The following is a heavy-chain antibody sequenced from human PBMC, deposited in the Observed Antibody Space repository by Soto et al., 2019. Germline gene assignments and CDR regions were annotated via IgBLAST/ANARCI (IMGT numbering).Heavy chain of an antibody. J-gene: IGHJ5*02. D-gene: IGHD3-3*01. CDR1: GFTFSDYY. V-gene: IGHV3-11*06. CDR2: ISSSSSYI. CDR3: ARDTMRITIFGVAPSGFDP. Sequence: GGSLRLSCAASGFTFSDYYMSWIRQAPGKGLEWVSSISSSSSYIYYADSVKGRFTISRDNAKNSLYLQMNNLRAEDTAVYYCARDTMRITIFGVAPSGFDPWGQGTLVTVSS.